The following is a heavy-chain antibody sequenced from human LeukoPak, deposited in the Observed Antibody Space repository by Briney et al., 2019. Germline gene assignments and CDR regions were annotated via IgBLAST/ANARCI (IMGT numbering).Heavy chain of an antibody. CDR1: GGTFSSYA. Sequence: SVKVSCKASGGTFSSYAISWVRQAPGQGLEWMGGIIPIFGTANYAQKFQGRVTITTDESTSTAYMELSSLRSEDTPVYYCARVWDIAVHAFDIWGQGTMVTVSS. V-gene: IGHV1-69*05. CDR2: IIPIFGTA. D-gene: IGHD6-19*01. J-gene: IGHJ3*02. CDR3: ARVWDIAVHAFDI.